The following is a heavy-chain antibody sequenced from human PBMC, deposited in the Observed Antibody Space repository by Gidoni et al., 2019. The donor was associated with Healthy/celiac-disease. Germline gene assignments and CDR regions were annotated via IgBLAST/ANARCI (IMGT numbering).Heavy chain of an antibody. V-gene: IGHV1-46*01. J-gene: IGHJ4*02. D-gene: IGHD3-22*01. CDR1: GYTFTSYY. Sequence: QVQLVQSGAEVKKPGASVKVSCKASGYTFTSYYMHLVRQAPGQGLEWMGIINPSGGSTSYAQKFQGRVTMTRDTSTSTVYMELSSLRSEDTAVYYCARVAPANYYDSSLDYWGQGTLVTVSS. CDR2: INPSGGST. CDR3: ARVAPANYYDSSLDY.